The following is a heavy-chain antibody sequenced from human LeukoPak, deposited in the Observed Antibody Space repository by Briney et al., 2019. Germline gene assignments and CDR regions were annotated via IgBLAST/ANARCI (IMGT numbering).Heavy chain of an antibody. D-gene: IGHD3-22*01. CDR3: ARDYYYDSSGYYSRTLRY. CDR2: INPSGGST. V-gene: IGHV1-46*01. CDR1: GYTFTSYY. Sequence: ASVKVSCKASGYTFTSYYMHWVRQAPGQGLEWMGIINPSGGSTSYAQKFQGRVPMTRDTSTSTVYMELSSLRSEDTAVYYCARDYYYDSSGYYSRTLRYWGQGTLVTVSS. J-gene: IGHJ4*02.